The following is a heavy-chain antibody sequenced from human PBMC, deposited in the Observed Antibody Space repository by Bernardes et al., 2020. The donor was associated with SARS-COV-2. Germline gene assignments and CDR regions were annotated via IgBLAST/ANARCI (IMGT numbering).Heavy chain of an antibody. CDR1: GFTFSDHT. Sequence: GGSLRLSCAASGFTFSDHTMNWVRQAPGEGLEWVSSISGGSSYIYYADSIKGRFTISRDNAKNSLYLQMNSLRAEDTAVYYCSRDTYYEKSAYYFSHYYYGMDVWGQGTAVTVSS. J-gene: IGHJ6*02. CDR3: SRDTYYEKSAYYFSHYYYGMDV. D-gene: IGHD3-22*01. V-gene: IGHV3-21*01. CDR2: ISGGSSYI.